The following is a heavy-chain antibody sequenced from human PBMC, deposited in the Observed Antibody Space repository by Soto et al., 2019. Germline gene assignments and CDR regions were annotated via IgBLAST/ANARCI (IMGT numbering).Heavy chain of an antibody. CDR1: GFTFSSYG. J-gene: IGHJ6*02. Sequence: GGSLRLSCAASGFTFSSYGMHWVRQAPGKGLEWVAVISYDGSNKYYADSVKGRFTISRDNSKNTLYLQMNSLRAEDTAVYYCAKGGIAVAGIYYYYGMDVWGQGTTVTVSS. D-gene: IGHD6-19*01. CDR3: AKGGIAVAGIYYYYGMDV. CDR2: ISYDGSNK. V-gene: IGHV3-30*18.